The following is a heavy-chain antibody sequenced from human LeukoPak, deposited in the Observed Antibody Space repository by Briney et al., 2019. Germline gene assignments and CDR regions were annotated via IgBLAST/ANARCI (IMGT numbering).Heavy chain of an antibody. J-gene: IGHJ4*02. Sequence: GGSLRLSCAASGFTFSSYWMSWVRQAPGKGLEWVSVIYSGGSTYYADSVKGRFTISRDNSKNTLYLQMNSLRAEDTAVYYCARDSYYSGSGSYLNFDYWGQGTLVTVSS. CDR3: ARDSYYSGSGSYLNFDY. V-gene: IGHV3-53*01. CDR2: IYSGGST. CDR1: GFTFSSYW. D-gene: IGHD3-10*01.